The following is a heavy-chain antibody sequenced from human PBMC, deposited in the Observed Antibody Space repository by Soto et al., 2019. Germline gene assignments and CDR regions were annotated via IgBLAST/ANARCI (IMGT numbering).Heavy chain of an antibody. Sequence: PGGSLRLSCAASGFTFSSYSMNWVRQAPGKGLEWVSSISSSSSYIYYADSVKGRFTISRDNAKNSLYLQMNSLRAEDTAVYYCAREGDPVQKTYYDFWSGHANWFDPWGQGTLVTV. V-gene: IGHV3-21*01. CDR2: ISSSSSYI. CDR1: GFTFSSYS. CDR3: AREGDPVQKTYYDFWSGHANWFDP. D-gene: IGHD3-3*01. J-gene: IGHJ5*02.